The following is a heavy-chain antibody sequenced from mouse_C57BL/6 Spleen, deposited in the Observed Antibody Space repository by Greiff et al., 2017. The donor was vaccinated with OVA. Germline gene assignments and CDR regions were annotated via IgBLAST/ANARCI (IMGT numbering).Heavy chain of an antibody. V-gene: IGHV1-55*01. CDR3: ARDDGYYGAMDY. CDR1: GYTFTSYW. Sequence: QVQLQQPGAELVKPGASVKMSCKASGYTFTSYWITWVKQRPGQGLEWIGDIYPGSGSTNYNEKFKSKATLTVDTSSSTAYMQLSSLTSEDSAVYYCARDDGYYGAMDYWGQGTSVTVSS. CDR2: IYPGSGST. J-gene: IGHJ4*01. D-gene: IGHD2-3*01.